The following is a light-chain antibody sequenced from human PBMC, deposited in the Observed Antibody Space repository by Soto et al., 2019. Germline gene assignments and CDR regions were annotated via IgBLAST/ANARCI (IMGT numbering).Light chain of an antibody. CDR1: QDISNY. CDR3: QQYDNLPLT. J-gene: IGKJ4*01. CDR2: DAS. Sequence: DIRVTRSPSSLSAAVGDRVTITCQASQDISNYLNWYQQKPGKAPKLLIYDASNLETGVPSRFSGSGSGTDFTFTISSLQPEDIATYYCQQYDNLPLTFGGGTKV. V-gene: IGKV1-33*01.